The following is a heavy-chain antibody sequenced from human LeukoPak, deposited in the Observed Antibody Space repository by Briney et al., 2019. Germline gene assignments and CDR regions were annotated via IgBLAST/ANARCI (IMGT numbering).Heavy chain of an antibody. J-gene: IGHJ4*02. CDR1: GYTFTGYF. D-gene: IGHD3-10*01. CDR3: ARGTYMVRGVSPFDY. V-gene: IGHV1-2*02. CDR2: INPNSGGT. Sequence: ASAKVSCKASGYTFTGYFMHWVRQAPGQGLEWMGWINPNSGGTNYAQKFQGRVTMTRDTSISTAYMELSRLKSDDTAVYYCARGTYMVRGVSPFDYWGQGTLVTVSS.